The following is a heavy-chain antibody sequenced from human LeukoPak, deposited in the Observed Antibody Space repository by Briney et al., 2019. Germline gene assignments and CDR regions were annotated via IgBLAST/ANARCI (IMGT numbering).Heavy chain of an antibody. D-gene: IGHD2-2*02. Sequence: PGGSLRLSCAASGFTFSSYGMHWVRQAPGKGLEWVAVISYDGSNKYYADSVKGRFTISRDNSKNTLYLQMNSLRAEDTAVYYCARDGSIPWGYYMDVWGKGTTVTISS. CDR1: GFTFSSYG. CDR2: ISYDGSNK. CDR3: ARDGSIPWGYYMDV. J-gene: IGHJ6*03. V-gene: IGHV3-30*03.